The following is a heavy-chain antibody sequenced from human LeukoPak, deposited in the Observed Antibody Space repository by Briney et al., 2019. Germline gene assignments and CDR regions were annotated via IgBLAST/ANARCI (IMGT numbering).Heavy chain of an antibody. Sequence: SETLSLTCTVSGGSISGGGYYWSWIRQHPGKGPEWIGYIYYSGSTYYNPSLKSRVTISVDTSKNQFSLKLSSVTAADTAVYYCARMGDDILTGYPIDYWGQGTLVTVSS. D-gene: IGHD3-9*01. CDR3: ARMGDDILTGYPIDY. J-gene: IGHJ4*02. V-gene: IGHV4-31*03. CDR1: GGSISGGGYY. CDR2: IYYSGST.